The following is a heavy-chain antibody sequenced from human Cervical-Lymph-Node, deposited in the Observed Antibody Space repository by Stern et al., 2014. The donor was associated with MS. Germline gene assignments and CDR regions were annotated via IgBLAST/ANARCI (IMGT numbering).Heavy chain of an antibody. J-gene: IGHJ2*01. D-gene: IGHD6-13*01. CDR1: GGSISSGGYY. V-gene: IGHV4-31*01. Sequence: QVQLQESGPGLVKPSQTLSLTCTFSGGSISSGGYYWSWIRQHPGKGLAWTGYIYYSGSTYYNPSLTCLVTISVDTSKNQFALKLSSVTAADTAVYYCARVHADSSSWYWWYFDLWGRGTLVTVSS. CDR2: IYYSGST. CDR3: ARVHADSSSWYWWYFDL.